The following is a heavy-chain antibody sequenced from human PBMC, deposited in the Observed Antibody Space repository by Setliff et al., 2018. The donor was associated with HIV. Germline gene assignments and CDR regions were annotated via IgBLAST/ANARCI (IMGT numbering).Heavy chain of an antibody. J-gene: IGHJ4*02. CDR3: VRDDDTTSHYGLFEF. V-gene: IGHV3-33*01. CDR1: GFRFSTYG. CDR2: LWFDGIRK. Sequence: GSLRLSCVASGFRFSTYGIHWVRQAPGKGLEWVTVLWFDGIRKYYADSVKGRFTISRDDSKNTVYLQMNSLRAEDTAVYYCVRDDDTTSHYGLFEFWGQGTLVTVSS. D-gene: IGHD3-16*01.